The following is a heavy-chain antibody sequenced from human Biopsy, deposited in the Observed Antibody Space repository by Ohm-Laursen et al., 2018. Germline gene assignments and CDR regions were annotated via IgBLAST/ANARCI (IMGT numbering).Heavy chain of an antibody. CDR3: ARGLSSGWYGYFDA. J-gene: IGHJ2*01. CDR2: IWYDGTNE. D-gene: IGHD6-19*01. Sequence: SLRLSCTASGFTFGHYAMHWVRQAPGKGLEWISLIWYDGTNEDYADSVKGRFTISRGNSKNTLYLQINTLTLEDTAFYYCARGLSSGWYGYFDAWGRGTLVTVSS. CDR1: GFTFGHYA. V-gene: IGHV3-33*04.